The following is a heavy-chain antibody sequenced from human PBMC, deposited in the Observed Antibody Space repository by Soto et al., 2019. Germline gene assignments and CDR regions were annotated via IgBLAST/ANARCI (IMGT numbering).Heavy chain of an antibody. Sequence: NPSETLSLTCAVYGGSFSGYYWSWIRQPPGKGLEWIGEINHSGSTYYNPSLKSRVTISVDTSKNQFSLKLSSVTAADTAVYYCARQWGYSGYDLSHHYYYYYGMDVWGQGTTVTVSS. CDR3: ARQWGYSGYDLSHHYYYYYGMDV. V-gene: IGHV4-34*01. CDR1: GGSFSGYY. J-gene: IGHJ6*02. CDR2: INHSGST. D-gene: IGHD5-12*01.